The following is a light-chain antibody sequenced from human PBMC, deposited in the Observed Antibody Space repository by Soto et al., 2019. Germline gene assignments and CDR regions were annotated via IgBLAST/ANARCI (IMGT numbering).Light chain of an antibody. CDR2: GAS. Sequence: DIQMTQSPSSLSASVGDRVTLTCRASHTIATYLNWYQQKAGKVPEVLIYGASTLQLGVPSRFTCSGYGADFTLNIDNVQPEDSESYYCQQFYYYAHTFGQGTKVDIK. CDR3: QQFYYYAHT. J-gene: IGKJ2*01. CDR1: HTIATY. V-gene: IGKV1-39*01.